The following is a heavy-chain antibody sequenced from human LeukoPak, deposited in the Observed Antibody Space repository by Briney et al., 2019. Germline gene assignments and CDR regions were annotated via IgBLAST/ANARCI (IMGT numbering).Heavy chain of an antibody. D-gene: IGHD3-22*01. Sequence: GASVKVSCKASGYTFTSYAMNWVRQAPGQGLEWMGWINTNTGNPTYAQGFTGRFVFSLDTSVSTAYLQISSLKAEDTAVYYCARDGQNYYDSSGYDYWGQGTLVTVSS. V-gene: IGHV7-4-1*02. CDR1: GYTFTSYA. CDR3: ARDGQNYYDSSGYDY. CDR2: INTNTGNP. J-gene: IGHJ4*02.